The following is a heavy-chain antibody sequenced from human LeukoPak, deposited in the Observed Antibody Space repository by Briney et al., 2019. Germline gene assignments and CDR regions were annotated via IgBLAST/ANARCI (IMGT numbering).Heavy chain of an antibody. CDR3: ARQYYDFWSGYYTPRDYYYYMDV. V-gene: IGHV4-61*02. J-gene: IGHJ6*03. D-gene: IGHD3-3*01. Sequence: SETLSLTCTVSGGSISSTSSYWGWIRQPAGKGLEWIGRIYTSGSTNYNPSLKSRVTISVDTSKNQFSLKLSSVTAADTAVYYCARQYYDFWSGYYTPRDYYYYMDVWGKGTTVTVSS. CDR2: IYTSGST. CDR1: GGSISSTSSY.